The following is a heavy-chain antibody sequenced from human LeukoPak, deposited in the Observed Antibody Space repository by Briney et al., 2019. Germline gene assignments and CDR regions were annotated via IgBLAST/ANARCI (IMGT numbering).Heavy chain of an antibody. J-gene: IGHJ3*02. V-gene: IGHV1-2*06. D-gene: IGHD2-15*01. CDR3: ARHRLPFLGYCSGGSCSVAFDI. CDR2: INPNSGGT. CDR1: GYTFTGYY. Sequence: ASVKVSCKASGYTFTGYYMHWVRQAPGKGLEWMGQINPNSGGTNYAQKFQGRVTMTGDTSISTACMELSRLRSDDTAVYYCARHRLPFLGYCSGGSCSVAFDIWGQGTMVTVSS.